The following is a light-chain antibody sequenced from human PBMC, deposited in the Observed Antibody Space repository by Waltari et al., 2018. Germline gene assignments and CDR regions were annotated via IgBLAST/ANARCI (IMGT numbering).Light chain of an antibody. J-gene: IGKJ2*02. CDR1: QAIDTW. Sequence: DIQMTQSPYPLSASVGDRVTITCRASQAIDTWLAWYQQKSWKAPKLLISKASTLESGVPSRFSGSGSGAEFTLTINSLQPDDFATYYCQQYYTYCTFGQGTKLEIK. CDR3: QQYYTYCT. CDR2: KAS. V-gene: IGKV1-5*03.